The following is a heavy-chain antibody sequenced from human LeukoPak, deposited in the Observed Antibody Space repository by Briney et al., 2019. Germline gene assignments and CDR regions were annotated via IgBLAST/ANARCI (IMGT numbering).Heavy chain of an antibody. CDR3: ARGTSNWSTRFPS. Sequence: ASVKVSCKASGYTFTNFYTHWVRQAPGRGLEWMGWINPDSGDSNSTQHFQGRVTMTRDTSISTAYMELSGLRSDDTAVYYCARGTSNWSTRFPSWGQGTLATASS. CDR1: GYTFTNFY. CDR2: INPDSGDS. V-gene: IGHV1-2*02. D-gene: IGHD6-13*01. J-gene: IGHJ5*02.